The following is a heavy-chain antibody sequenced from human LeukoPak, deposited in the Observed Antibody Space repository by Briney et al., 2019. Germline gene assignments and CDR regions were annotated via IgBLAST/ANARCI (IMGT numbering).Heavy chain of an antibody. CDR1: GGTFSSYA. J-gene: IGHJ5*02. CDR3: ARGLGSGSYYGS. V-gene: IGHV1-46*01. Sequence: GASVKVSCKASGGTFSSYAISWVRQAPGQGLEWVGIISPSDGSTTYAQKFQGRVTMTRDTSTSTVYMELSSLRSEDTAVYYCARGLGSGSYYGSWGQGTLVTVSS. CDR2: ISPSDGST. D-gene: IGHD3-10*01.